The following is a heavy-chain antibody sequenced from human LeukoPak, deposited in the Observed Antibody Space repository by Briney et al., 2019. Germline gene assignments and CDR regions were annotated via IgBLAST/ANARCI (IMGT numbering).Heavy chain of an antibody. D-gene: IGHD5-18*01. CDR2: IYYSGST. CDR1: GGSISSYY. V-gene: IGHV4-59*01. Sequence: SETLSLNCTVSGGSISSYYWSWIRQPPGKGLEWIGYIYYSGSTNYNPSLKSRVTISVDTSKNQFSLKLSSVTAADTAVYYCARVDTAMVIWYWGQGTLVTVSS. J-gene: IGHJ4*02. CDR3: ARVDTAMVIWY.